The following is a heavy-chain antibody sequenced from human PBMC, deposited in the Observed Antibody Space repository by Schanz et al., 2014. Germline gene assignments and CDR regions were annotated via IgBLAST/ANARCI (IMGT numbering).Heavy chain of an antibody. D-gene: IGHD6-13*01. V-gene: IGHV3-23*01. CDR1: GFTFSTYA. CDR2: ISGSGGST. CDR3: VSQTGSPNY. Sequence: EVQLLESGGTLVRPGGSLRLSCAASGFTFSTYAMAWVRQAPGKGLEWVSAISGSGGSTYYADSVKGRFTISRDNSKNTVHLQMNSLRAEDTAVYFCVSQTGSPNYWGQGTLVTVSS. J-gene: IGHJ4*02.